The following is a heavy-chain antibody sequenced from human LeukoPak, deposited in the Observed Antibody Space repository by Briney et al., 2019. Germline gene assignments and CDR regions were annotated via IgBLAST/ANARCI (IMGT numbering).Heavy chain of an antibody. CDR2: IYYCGST. CDR3: ARGGDGYNPLFDY. V-gene: IGHV4-59*01. J-gene: IGHJ4*02. Sequence: PPETLSLTCTVSGGSISSYYWSWIRQPPGKGLEWIGYIYYCGSTNYNPSLKSRVTISVDTSKNQFSLKLSSVTAADTAVYYCARGGDGYNPLFDYWGQGTLVRVSS. D-gene: IGHD5-24*01. CDR1: GGSISSYY.